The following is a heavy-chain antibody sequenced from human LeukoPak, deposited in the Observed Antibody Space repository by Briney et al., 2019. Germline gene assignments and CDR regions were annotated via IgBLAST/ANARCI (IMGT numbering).Heavy chain of an antibody. J-gene: IGHJ5*02. CDR1: GFTFSSYG. V-gene: IGHV3-33*01. Sequence: PGRSLRLSCAASGFTFSSYGMHWVRQAPGKGLEWVAVIWYNGSNKYYADSVKGRFTISRDNSKNTLYLQMNSLTAEDTAIYSCARGATNDFWTGYGWFDPWGQGTLVTVSS. D-gene: IGHD3/OR15-3a*01. CDR2: IWYNGSNK. CDR3: ARGATNDFWTGYGWFDP.